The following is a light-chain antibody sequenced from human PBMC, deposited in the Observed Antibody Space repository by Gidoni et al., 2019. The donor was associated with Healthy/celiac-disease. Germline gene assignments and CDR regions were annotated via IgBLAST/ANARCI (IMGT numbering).Light chain of an antibody. CDR2: GAS. Sequence: EIVLTQSPGTLSLSPGERATLSCRASQSVSSSYLAWYQQKPGQAPRLLIYGASSRATGIPDRFSGSWSGTDFTLTISRLEPEHFAVYYCKQYRSSPPFGQGTKVEIK. V-gene: IGKV3-20*01. CDR1: QSVSSSY. CDR3: KQYRSSPP. J-gene: IGKJ1*01.